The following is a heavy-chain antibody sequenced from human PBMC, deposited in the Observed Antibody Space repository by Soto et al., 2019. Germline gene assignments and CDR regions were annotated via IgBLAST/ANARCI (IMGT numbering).Heavy chain of an antibody. V-gene: IGHV4-30-4*02. CDR1: GGSISSGDYY. CDR3: ARRRYYYDSSGYPGWFDP. D-gene: IGHD3-22*01. J-gene: IGHJ5*02. Sequence: PSETLSLTCTVSGGSISSGDYYWSWIRQPPGKGLEWIGYIYYSGSTYYNPSLKSRVTISVDTSKNQFSLKLSSVTAADTAVHYCARRRYYYDSSGYPGWFDPWGQGTLVTVSS. CDR2: IYYSGST.